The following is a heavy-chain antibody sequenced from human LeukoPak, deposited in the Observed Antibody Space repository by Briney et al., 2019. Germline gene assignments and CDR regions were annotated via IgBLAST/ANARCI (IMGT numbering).Heavy chain of an antibody. D-gene: IGHD3-22*01. CDR3: ARDGNPPYYYDSPSAFDI. J-gene: IGHJ3*02. V-gene: IGHV4-34*01. CDR1: GGSFSGYY. CDR2: INHSGST. Sequence: SETLSLTCAVYGGSFSGYYWSWIRHPPGKGLEWIGEINHSGSTNYNPSLKSRVTISVDTSKNQFSLKLSSVTAADTAVYYCARDGNPPYYYDSPSAFDIWGQGTMVTVS.